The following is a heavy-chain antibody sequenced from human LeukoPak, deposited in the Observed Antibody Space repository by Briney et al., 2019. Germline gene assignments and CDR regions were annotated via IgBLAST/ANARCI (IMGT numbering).Heavy chain of an antibody. V-gene: IGHV4-34*01. CDR3: ARVHSNYLQLWLSHFDY. CDR1: GGPFSVYY. J-gene: IGHJ4*02. CDR2: INHSGST. Sequence: SETLSLTCAVYGGPFSVYYWLWIRQPPGKGLEWIGYINHSGSTNYNPSLKSRVTISVDTSKNQFSLKLSSVTAADTAVYYCARVHSNYLQLWLSHFDYWGQGTLVTVSS. D-gene: IGHD5-18*01.